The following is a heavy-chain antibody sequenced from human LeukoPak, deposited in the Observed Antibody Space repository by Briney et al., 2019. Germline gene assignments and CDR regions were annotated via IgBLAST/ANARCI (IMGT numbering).Heavy chain of an antibody. CDR1: GFTVSGNY. Sequence: GGSLRPSCAASGFTVSGNYMIWVRQAPGKGLECVSVIYTDDNTFYADSVKGRFTISRDNSRNTLYLQMNSLRAEDTAVYYCARYSGNLLRHYWGQGTLVTVSS. J-gene: IGHJ4*02. CDR3: ARYSGNLLRHY. D-gene: IGHD1-26*01. V-gene: IGHV3-53*01. CDR2: IYTDDNT.